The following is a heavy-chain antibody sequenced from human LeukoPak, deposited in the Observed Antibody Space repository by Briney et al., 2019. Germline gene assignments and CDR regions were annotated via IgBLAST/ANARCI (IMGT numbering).Heavy chain of an antibody. CDR3: ARAKVTNDY. CDR1: GVTLGSYW. CDR2: INEDGSEK. Sequence: GGSLRLSCAASGVTLGSYWMSWVRQAPGEGLEWVANINEDGSEKYYVDAVKGRFTISRDNAKNSLYLQMNSLRAEDTAVYYCARAKVTNDYWGQGTLVTVSS. J-gene: IGHJ4*02. V-gene: IGHV3-7*03. D-gene: IGHD4-17*01.